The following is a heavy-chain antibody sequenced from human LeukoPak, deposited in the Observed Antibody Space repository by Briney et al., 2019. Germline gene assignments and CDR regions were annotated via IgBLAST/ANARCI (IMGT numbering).Heavy chain of an antibody. V-gene: IGHV3-74*01. J-gene: IGHJ4*02. D-gene: IGHD6-19*01. Sequence: GGSLRLSCVASGFTFSTYWMHWVRQAPGKGLVWVSRISYDGSSTNYADSVKGRFSISRDNAKNTVYLQMNSLRAEDTAVYYCAREAAVAGIYFDSWGQGTLVTVSS. CDR1: GFTFSTYW. CDR2: ISYDGSST. CDR3: AREAAVAGIYFDS.